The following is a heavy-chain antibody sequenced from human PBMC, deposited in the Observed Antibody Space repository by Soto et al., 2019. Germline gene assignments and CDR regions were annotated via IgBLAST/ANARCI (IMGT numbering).Heavy chain of an antibody. CDR1: GDSISSPNW. D-gene: IGHD2-15*01. Sequence: PSETLSLTCGLSGDSISSPNWWTWVRQPPGEGLEWIGEIYHSGSTNYNPSLKSRVTISLDKSKNQFSLRLRSLTAADTAIYYCARHEGYSPFDYWGQGILVTVSS. J-gene: IGHJ4*02. CDR3: ARHEGYSPFDY. CDR2: IYHSGST. V-gene: IGHV4-4*02.